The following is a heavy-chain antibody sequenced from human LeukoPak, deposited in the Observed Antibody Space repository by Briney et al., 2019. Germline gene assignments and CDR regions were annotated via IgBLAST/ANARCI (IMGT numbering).Heavy chain of an antibody. CDR1: GFTFSNYA. Sequence: GGSLRLSCAASGFTFSNYAINWVRQAPGKGLEWVSAISASGGSSYYADSVRDRFTISRDNSKNMLHLKMSSLRAEDTAVYYCAKEMALGIAVAGFFDLWGQGTLVTVSS. V-gene: IGHV3-23*01. J-gene: IGHJ4*02. CDR2: ISASGGSS. D-gene: IGHD6-19*01. CDR3: AKEMALGIAVAGFFDL.